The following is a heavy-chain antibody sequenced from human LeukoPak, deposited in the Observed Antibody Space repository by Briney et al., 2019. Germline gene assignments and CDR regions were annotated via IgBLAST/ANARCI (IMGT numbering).Heavy chain of an antibody. D-gene: IGHD6-19*01. CDR3: AKVRGTYSSGYYFDS. J-gene: IGHJ4*02. V-gene: IGHV3-21*04. CDR2: ISSGSSYI. Sequence: GGSLRLSCAASGFTFSSYMVTWVRQAPGKGLEWVSSISSGSSYIYYEDSVKGRFTISRDNAKNSLFLQMDSLRTEDTAFYYCAKVRGTYSSGYYFDSWGQGTLVTVSS. CDR1: GFTFSSYM.